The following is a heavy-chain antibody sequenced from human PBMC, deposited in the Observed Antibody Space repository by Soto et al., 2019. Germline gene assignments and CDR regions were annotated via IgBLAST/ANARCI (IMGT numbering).Heavy chain of an antibody. CDR2: INPNSGGT. V-gene: IGHV1-2*04. CDR3: ARDLGYIYGYSMDV. CDR1: GYTFTGYY. Sequence: ASVKVSCKASGYTFTGYYMHWVRQAPGQGLEWMGWINPNSGGTNYAQKFQGWVTMTRDTSISTAYMELSRLRSDDTAVYYCARDLGYIYGYSMDVWGKGTTVTVSA. J-gene: IGHJ6*04. D-gene: IGHD5-18*01.